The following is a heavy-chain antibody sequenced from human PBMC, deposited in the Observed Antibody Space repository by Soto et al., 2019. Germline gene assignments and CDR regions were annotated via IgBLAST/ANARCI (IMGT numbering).Heavy chain of an antibody. V-gene: IGHV4-59*01. CDR3: ARKGAAASYAHYYMDV. Sequence: PSETLSLTCTFSGGSISPYYWVWIRQPTGKGLEWIGYVYYSGNTNYNPSLESRVTISVDTSRNRFSLNLTSATAADTAVYYCARKGAAASYAHYYMDVWGRGTAVTVSS. CDR1: GGSISPYY. CDR2: VYYSGNT. J-gene: IGHJ6*03. D-gene: IGHD6-13*01.